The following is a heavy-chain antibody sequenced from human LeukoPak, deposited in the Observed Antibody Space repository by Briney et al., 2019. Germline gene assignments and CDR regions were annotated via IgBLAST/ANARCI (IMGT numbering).Heavy chain of an antibody. CDR3: ARDRSNGEYYFDY. D-gene: IGHD3-10*01. CDR2: IRYDGSNK. Sequence: GGSLRLSCAASGFTFSSYGMHWVRQAPGKGLEWVAFIRYDGSNKYYADSVKGRFTISRDNAKNSLYLQMNSLRAEDTAVYYCARDRSNGEYYFDYWGQGTLVTVSS. CDR1: GFTFSSYG. V-gene: IGHV3-30*02. J-gene: IGHJ4*02.